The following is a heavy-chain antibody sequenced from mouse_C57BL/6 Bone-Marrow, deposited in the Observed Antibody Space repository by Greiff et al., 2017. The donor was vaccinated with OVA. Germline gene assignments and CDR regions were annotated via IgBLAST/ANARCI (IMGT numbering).Heavy chain of an antibody. CDR3: ARGGVGKYYAMDY. J-gene: IGHJ4*01. CDR1: GFTFSDYY. D-gene: IGHD1-1*01. CDR2: INYDGSST. V-gene: IGHV5-16*01. Sequence: EVKLVESEGGLVQPGSSMKLSCTASGFTFSDYYMAWVRQVPEKGLEWVANINYDGSSTYYLDSLKSRFIISRDNAKNILYLQMSSLKSEDTATYYCARGGVGKYYAMDYWGQGTSVTVSA.